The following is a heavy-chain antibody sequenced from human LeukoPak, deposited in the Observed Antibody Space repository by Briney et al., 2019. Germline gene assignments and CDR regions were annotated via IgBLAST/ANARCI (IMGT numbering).Heavy chain of an antibody. D-gene: IGHD3-22*01. CDR3: ARVYYYDSSGYLMYYFDY. V-gene: IGHV7-4-1*02. CDR2: INTNTGNP. J-gene: IGHJ4*02. CDR1: GYTFTSYA. Sequence: ASVKVSCTASGYTFTSYAMNWVRQAPGQGLEWMGWINTNTGNPTYAQGFTGRFAFSWDTSISTAYLQISSLKAEDTAVYYCARVYYYDSSGYLMYYFDYWGQGTLVTVSS.